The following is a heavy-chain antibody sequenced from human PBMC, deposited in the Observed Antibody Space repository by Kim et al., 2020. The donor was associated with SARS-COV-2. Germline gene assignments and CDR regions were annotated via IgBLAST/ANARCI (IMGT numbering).Heavy chain of an antibody. CDR2: MNPNSGNT. Sequence: ASVKVSCKASGYTFTSYDINWVRQATGQGLEWMGWMNPNSGNTGYAQKFQGRVTMTRITSISTAYMELSSLRSEYTAVYYCARGRRDIVVVVALYYYYYYMDVWGKGTTVTVSS. CDR3: ARGRRDIVVVVALYYYYYYMDV. D-gene: IGHD2-15*01. CDR1: GYTFTSYD. J-gene: IGHJ6*03. V-gene: IGHV1-8*01.